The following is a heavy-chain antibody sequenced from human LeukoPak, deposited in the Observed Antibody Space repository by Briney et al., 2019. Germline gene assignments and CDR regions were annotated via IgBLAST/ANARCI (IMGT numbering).Heavy chain of an antibody. CDR1: GFTVSSNY. D-gene: IGHD6-19*01. J-gene: IGHJ4*02. CDR3: ARDGSDWGGGFDY. Sequence: GGSLRLSCAASGFTVSSNYMNWVRQAPGKGAGWVSVLDSGGSTYYADSVKGRFTISRDNSKNTLYLQMNSLRAEDTAVYYCARDGSDWGGGFDYWGQGTLVTVSS. CDR2: LDSGGST. V-gene: IGHV3-66*01.